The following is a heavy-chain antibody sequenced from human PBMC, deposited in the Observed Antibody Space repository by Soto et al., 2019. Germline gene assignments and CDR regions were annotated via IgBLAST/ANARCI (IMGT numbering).Heavy chain of an antibody. CDR1: GGSTSSDNY. J-gene: IGHJ4*02. Sequence: SETLSLTCTVSGGSTSSDNYWSWIRQPPGKGLEWIGHIYYSGNTDYNPSLKSRVTISADTSANQFSLMVNSVTAADTAIYYCARLPSRHWVDYWGQGTLVTVSS. D-gene: IGHD3-16*01. CDR2: IYYSGNT. V-gene: IGHV4-39*01. CDR3: ARLPSRHWVDY.